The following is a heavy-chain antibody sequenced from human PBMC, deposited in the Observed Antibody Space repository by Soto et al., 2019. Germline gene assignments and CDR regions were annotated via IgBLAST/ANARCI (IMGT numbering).Heavy chain of an antibody. V-gene: IGHV3-48*02. CDR2: ISSSSSTI. CDR3: ARHIGDLIWHNWIQYGMEV. J-gene: IGHJ6*01. Sequence: WWSXRLSCSASVFTFISYSSNLFRHAPGKGPECVSYISSSSSTIYYADSVKGRLTISRDNAKNSLYLQMNRMRDEDTAVYYCARHIGDLIWHNWIQYGMEVCGQRPTVNV. D-gene: IGHD1-1*01. CDR1: VFTFISYS.